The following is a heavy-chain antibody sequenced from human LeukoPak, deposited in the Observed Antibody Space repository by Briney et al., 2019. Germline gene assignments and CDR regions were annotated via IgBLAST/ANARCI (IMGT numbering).Heavy chain of an antibody. CDR2: ISSSSSYT. Sequence: GGSLRLSCAASGFTVSSNHMSWVRQAPGKGLEWVSYISSSSSYTNYADSVKGRFTISRDNAKNSLYLQMNSLRAEDTAVYYCARIGNDILTGYLSYYYGMDVWGKGTTVTVSS. CDR1: GFTVSSNH. J-gene: IGHJ6*04. V-gene: IGHV3-11*06. D-gene: IGHD3-9*01. CDR3: ARIGNDILTGYLSYYYGMDV.